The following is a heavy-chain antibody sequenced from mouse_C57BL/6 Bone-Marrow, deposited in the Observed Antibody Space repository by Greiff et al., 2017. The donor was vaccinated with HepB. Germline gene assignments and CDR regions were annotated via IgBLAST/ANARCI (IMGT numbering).Heavy chain of an antibody. D-gene: IGHD1-1*01. CDR1: GYTFTSYW. CDR3: ARYYGSGGFAY. Sequence: QVQLQQPGAELVKPGASVKLSCKASGYTFTSYWMQWVKQRPGQGLEWIGEIDPSDSYTNYNQKFKGKATLTVDKSSSTAYMQLSSLTSEDAAVYYCARYYGSGGFAYWGRGTLVTVSA. CDR2: IDPSDSYT. V-gene: IGHV1-50*01. J-gene: IGHJ3*01.